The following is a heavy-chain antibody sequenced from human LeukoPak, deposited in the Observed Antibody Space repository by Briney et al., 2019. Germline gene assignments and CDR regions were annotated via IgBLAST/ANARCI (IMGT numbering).Heavy chain of an antibody. CDR3: ARDRATGDFDY. CDR2: MNLNSGGT. V-gene: IGHV1-2*06. J-gene: IGHJ4*02. Sequence: ASVKVSCKASGYNFFGYYMHWVRQAPGQGLEWMGRMNLNSGGTNYAQDFQGRVTMTSDTSITTVYMELSSLTSDDTAVHYCARDRATGDFDYWGQGTLVTVSS. D-gene: IGHD5-12*01. CDR1: GYNFFGYY.